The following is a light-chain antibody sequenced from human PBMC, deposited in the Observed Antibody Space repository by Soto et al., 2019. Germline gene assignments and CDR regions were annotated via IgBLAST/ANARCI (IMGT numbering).Light chain of an antibody. V-gene: IGLV2-11*01. Sequence: QSALTQPRSVSGSPGQSVTISCTGTSSDVGGYNYVSWYQHHPGKAPKLMIYEVGQGPSGVPDRFSGSKSGNTASLTISGLQSEDEADYYCCSFAGGYTLDIVFGGGTKLTVL. CDR1: SSDVGGYNY. J-gene: IGLJ2*01. CDR2: EVG. CDR3: CSFAGGYTLDIV.